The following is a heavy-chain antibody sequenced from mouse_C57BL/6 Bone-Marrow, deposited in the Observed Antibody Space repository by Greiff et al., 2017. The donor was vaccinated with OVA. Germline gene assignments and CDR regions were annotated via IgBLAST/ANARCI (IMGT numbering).Heavy chain of an antibody. J-gene: IGHJ1*03. CDR2: ISYDGSN. V-gene: IGHV3-6*01. CDR1: GYSITSGYY. Sequence: ESGPGLVKPSQSLSLSCSVTGYSITSGYYWNWIRQFPGNKLEWMGYISYDGSNNYNPSLKNLISFTRDTSKNQCFLKLNAVTTADAATYYCARGFYWYFDVWGTGTTVTVSS. CDR3: ARGFYWYFDV.